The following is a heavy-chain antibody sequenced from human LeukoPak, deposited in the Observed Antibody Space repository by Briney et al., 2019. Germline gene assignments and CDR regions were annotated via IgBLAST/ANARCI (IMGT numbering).Heavy chain of an antibody. CDR2: IRGSGGNT. D-gene: IGHD3-22*01. CDR1: GFTFSSHA. CDR3: AKDYYDSSIFSAPHLFAC. J-gene: IGHJ4*02. Sequence: GGSLRLSCAASGFTFSSHAMTWVRQASGKGLEWVSSIRGSGGNTYYADSVKGRFTISRDNFQNTLYLQMNSLRAEDTGVYYCAKDYYDSSIFSAPHLFACWGQGTLVTVSS. V-gene: IGHV3-23*01.